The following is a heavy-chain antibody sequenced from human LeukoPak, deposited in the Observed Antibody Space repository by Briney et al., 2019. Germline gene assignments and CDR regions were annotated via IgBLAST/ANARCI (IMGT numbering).Heavy chain of an antibody. V-gene: IGHV3-23*01. CDR3: ATRGLRYGDSSFDY. CDR2: ISGSGGST. Sequence: GGSLRLSCAASGFTFSSYAMSWVRQAPGKGLEWVSAISGSGGSTYYADSVKGRFTISRDNSKNTLYLQMNSLRAEDPAVYYCATRGLRYGDSSFDYWGQGTLVTVSS. D-gene: IGHD4-17*01. CDR1: GFTFSSYA. J-gene: IGHJ4*02.